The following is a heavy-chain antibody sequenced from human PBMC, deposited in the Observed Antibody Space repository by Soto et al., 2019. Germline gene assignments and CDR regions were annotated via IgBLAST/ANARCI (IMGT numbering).Heavy chain of an antibody. V-gene: IGHV3-7*01. CDR2: FNEDGSDT. D-gene: IGHD2-21*01. CDR1: GFTFSTYW. Sequence: EVQLVESGGGLVQPGGSLRLSCAASGFTFSTYWMTWVRQAPGKGLEWVANFNEDGSDTYYVDSVKGRFTISRDNAKNSLYLQMNSLRGEDTAVYYCARRSPYGGDRTLFDYCGQGTLVTVSS. J-gene: IGHJ4*02. CDR3: ARRSPYGGDRTLFDY.